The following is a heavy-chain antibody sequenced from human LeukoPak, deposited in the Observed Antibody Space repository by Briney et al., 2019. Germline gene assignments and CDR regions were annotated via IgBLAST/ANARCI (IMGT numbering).Heavy chain of an antibody. Sequence: GGSLRLSCAASGFTFSSYSMNWVRQAPGKGLEWVSSISSSSSYIYYADSVKGRFTISRDNAKNSLYLQMNSLRAEDTAVYYCAKPGDATSIDYYYYYMDVWGKGTTVTVSS. CDR2: ISSSSSYI. J-gene: IGHJ6*03. D-gene: IGHD2-15*01. V-gene: IGHV3-21*01. CDR3: AKPGDATSIDYYYYYMDV. CDR1: GFTFSSYS.